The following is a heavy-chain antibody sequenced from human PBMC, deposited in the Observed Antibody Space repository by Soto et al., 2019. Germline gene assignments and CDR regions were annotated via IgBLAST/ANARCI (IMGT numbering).Heavy chain of an antibody. J-gene: IGHJ4*02. V-gene: IGHV3-21*01. CDR3: ARDYRGSQTPIDFDY. CDR1: GFTFSSYS. D-gene: IGHD1-26*01. Sequence: EVQLGESGGGLVKPGGSRRLCCAASGFTFSSYSMNWVRQAPGKGLEWVSCISSSSSYIYYEDSVKGRFTISRDNAKNSLYLQMNSMRAEDTAVYYWARDYRGSQTPIDFDYWGQGTLVTVSS. CDR2: ISSSSSYI.